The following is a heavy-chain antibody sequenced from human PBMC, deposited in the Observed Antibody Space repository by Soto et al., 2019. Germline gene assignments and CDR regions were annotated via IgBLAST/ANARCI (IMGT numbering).Heavy chain of an antibody. J-gene: IGHJ6*02. CDR1: GFTFSSYG. D-gene: IGHD2-2*02. V-gene: IGHV3-33*01. CDR2: LWYVGSNK. Sequence: QLQLVESGGGVVQPGRSLRLSCAASGFTFSSYGMHWVRQAPGKGLEWVAGLWYVGSNKYYADSVKGRFIIYINNSKNTLYLQMTRLRAEDTAVYYCATELGYCRSTSGYKGYYGMDVWGPGTTVTVS. CDR3: ATELGYCRSTSGYKGYYGMDV.